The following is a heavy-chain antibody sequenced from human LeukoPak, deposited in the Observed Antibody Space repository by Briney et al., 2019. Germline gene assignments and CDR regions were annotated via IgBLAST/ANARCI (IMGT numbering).Heavy chain of an antibody. V-gene: IGHV3-30-3*01. J-gene: IGHJ4*02. D-gene: IGHD3-10*01. CDR2: ISYGGSNK. Sequence: RSLRLSCAASGSTFSSYAMQWVRHAPGKGLEWVAVISYGGSNKFYADSVKGRFTLSRDNTKNSLYLQSNSQRIEAAAVYYCGRGSVGFGELNYWGQGTLVTVSS. CDR1: GSTFSSYA. CDR3: GRGSVGFGELNY.